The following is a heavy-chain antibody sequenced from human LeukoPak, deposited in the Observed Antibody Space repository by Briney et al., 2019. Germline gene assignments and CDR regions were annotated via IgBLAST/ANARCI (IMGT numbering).Heavy chain of an antibody. CDR1: GYTFTSYG. D-gene: IGHD3-10*01. CDR2: ISAYNGNT. CDR3: ARDTQLLWFGELLGPGRFGFDP. Sequence: ASVKVSCKASGYTFTSYGISWVRQAPGQGLEWMGWISAYNGNTNYAQKLQGRVTMTTDTSTSTAYMELRSLRSDDTAVYYCARDTQLLWFGELLGPGRFGFDPWGQGTLVTVSS. J-gene: IGHJ5*02. V-gene: IGHV1-18*04.